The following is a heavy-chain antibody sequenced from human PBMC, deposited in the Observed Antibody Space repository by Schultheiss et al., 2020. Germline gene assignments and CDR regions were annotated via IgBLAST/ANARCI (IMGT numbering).Heavy chain of an antibody. J-gene: IGHJ6*02. CDR3: ARVRYYYYGMDV. Sequence: SETLSLTCAVYGGSFSGYYWSWIRQPPGKGLEWIGEINHSGSTNYNPSLKSRVTISVDTSKNQFSLKLSSVTAADTAVYYCARVRYYYYGMDVWGQGTTVTVSS. CDR1: GGSFSGYY. CDR2: INHSGST. V-gene: IGHV4-34*01.